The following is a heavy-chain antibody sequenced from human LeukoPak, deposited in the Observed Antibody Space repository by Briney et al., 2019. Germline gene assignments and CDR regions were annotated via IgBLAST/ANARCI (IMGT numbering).Heavy chain of an antibody. CDR3: ARAKGELYDY. CDR2: FDPEGGER. CDR1: EYTLSELS. J-gene: IGHJ4*02. Sequence: ASVKVSCKVSEYTLSELSIHWVRQAPGKGLEWMGGFDPEGGERIYAQRFQGRVTMTEDTSTDTAYMELSSLRSEDTAVYYCARAKGELYDYWGQGTLVTVSS. D-gene: IGHD3-16*01. V-gene: IGHV1-24*01.